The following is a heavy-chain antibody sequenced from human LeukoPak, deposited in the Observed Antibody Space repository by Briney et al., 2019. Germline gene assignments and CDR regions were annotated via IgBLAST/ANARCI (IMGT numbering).Heavy chain of an antibody. CDR3: ARSEVRANAHRQYTSRGYID. D-gene: IGHD3-16*02. J-gene: IGHJ4*02. CDR2: FDPEDGET. CDR1: GYTLTELP. V-gene: IGHV1-24*01. Sequence: GASVKVSCKVSGYTLTELPMHWVRQAPGKGLEWMGGFDPEDGETIYAQKFQGRVTMTEDTSTDTAYMELSSLTSDDTAVYYCARSEVRANAHRQYTSRGYIDWGQGTLVTVSS.